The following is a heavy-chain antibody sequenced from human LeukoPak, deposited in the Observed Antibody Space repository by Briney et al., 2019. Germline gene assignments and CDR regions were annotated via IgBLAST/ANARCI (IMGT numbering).Heavy chain of an antibody. Sequence: GGSLRLSCAGSGFTLSREWMHWVRQGPGKGLEWVSAISGSGGSTYYADSVKGRFTISRDNSKNTLYLQMNSLRAEDTAVYYCAKPLSTRGGFDYWGQGTLVTVPS. J-gene: IGHJ4*02. CDR3: AKPLSTRGGFDY. D-gene: IGHD2/OR15-2a*01. CDR2: ISGSGGST. V-gene: IGHV3-23*01. CDR1: GFTLSREW.